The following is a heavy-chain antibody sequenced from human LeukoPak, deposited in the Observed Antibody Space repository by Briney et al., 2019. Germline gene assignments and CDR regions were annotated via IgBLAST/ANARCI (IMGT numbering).Heavy chain of an antibody. CDR1: GFSISSGYQ. Sequence: SETLSLTCAVCGFSISSGYQLGWIPQPPGEGLEWIGRIYRSGNAQHNPSVKSRVTISVDTHKNRFSLKLNSVTAADTAVYYCARDPRWLTPDCTSTSCYENWFDPWGQGTLVTVS. V-gene: IGHV4-38-2*02. CDR3: ARDPRWLTPDCTSTSCYENWFDP. J-gene: IGHJ5*02. D-gene: IGHD2-2*01. CDR2: IYRSGNA.